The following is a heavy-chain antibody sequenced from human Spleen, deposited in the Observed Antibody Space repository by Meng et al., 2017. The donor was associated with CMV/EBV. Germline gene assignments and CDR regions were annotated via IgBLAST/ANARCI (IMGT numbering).Heavy chain of an antibody. D-gene: IGHD3-10*01. CDR2: ISGYNGET. Sequence: GSTFTRYGISWVRQAPGQGLEWMGLISGYNGETKYAQKFQGRVTMTTDTSTSTAYMELRSLRSDDTAVYYCAREGDTQRGYFSPFDYWGLGTLVTVSS. CDR1: GSTFTRYG. CDR3: AREGDTQRGYFSPFDY. V-gene: IGHV1-18*01. J-gene: IGHJ4*02.